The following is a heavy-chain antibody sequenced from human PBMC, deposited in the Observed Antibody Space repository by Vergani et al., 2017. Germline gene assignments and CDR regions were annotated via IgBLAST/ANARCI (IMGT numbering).Heavy chain of an antibody. Sequence: EVQLVESGGGLVKPGGSLRLSCAASGFTFSKAWMSWVRPAPGKGLEWVGRIKSKTDGGPTDYAAPVKGRFTNSRDYSTNTLYLQMNSLKTEETTVYYCTTPTLYYDILTGYYFADSFGYWGQGTLVTVSS. CDR3: TTPTLYYDILTGYYFADSFGY. J-gene: IGHJ4*02. CDR1: GFTFSKAW. CDR2: IKSKTDGGPT. D-gene: IGHD3-9*01. V-gene: IGHV3-15*01.